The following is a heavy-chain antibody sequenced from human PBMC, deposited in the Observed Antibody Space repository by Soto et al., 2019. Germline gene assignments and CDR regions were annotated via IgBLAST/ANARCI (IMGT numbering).Heavy chain of an antibody. D-gene: IGHD3-22*01. J-gene: IGHJ1*01. CDR3: ARGAGSSGYYSLSNDSLEYFQH. CDR1: GGSISSYY. CDR2: IYYSGST. V-gene: IGHV4-59*01. Sequence: SETLSLTCTVSGGSISSYYWSWIRQPPGKGLEWIGYIYYSGSTNYNPSLKSRVTISVDTSKDQFSLKLSSVTAADTAGYYCARGAGSSGYYSLSNDSLEYFQHWGQGTLLTVSS.